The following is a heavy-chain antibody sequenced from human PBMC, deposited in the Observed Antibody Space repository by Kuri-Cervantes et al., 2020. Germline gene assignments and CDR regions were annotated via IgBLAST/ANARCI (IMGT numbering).Heavy chain of an antibody. CDR3: ATLPPNYDFWSGDAFDI. Sequence: GSLRLSCAVYGGSFSGYYWSWIRQPPGKGLEWIGEINHSGSTNYNPSLKSRVTISVDRSKNQFSLKLSSVTAADTAVYYCATLPPNYDFWSGDAFDIWGQGTMVTVSS. CDR1: GGSFSGYY. J-gene: IGHJ3*02. CDR2: INHSGST. D-gene: IGHD3-3*01. V-gene: IGHV4-34*01.